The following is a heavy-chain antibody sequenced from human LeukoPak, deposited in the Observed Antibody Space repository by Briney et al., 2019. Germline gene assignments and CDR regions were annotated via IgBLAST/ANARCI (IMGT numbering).Heavy chain of an antibody. J-gene: IGHJ4*02. V-gene: IGHV3-74*01. Sequence: GGSLRLSCAASGFTFSSYWMHWVRQAPGKGLVWVSRINSDGSSTSYADSVKGRFTISRDNAKNTLYLQMNSLRAEDTAVYYCARGSPYYYGSGSTRDPVDYWGQGTLVTVSS. CDR1: GFTFSSYW. D-gene: IGHD3-10*01. CDR3: ARGSPYYYGSGSTRDPVDY. CDR2: INSDGSST.